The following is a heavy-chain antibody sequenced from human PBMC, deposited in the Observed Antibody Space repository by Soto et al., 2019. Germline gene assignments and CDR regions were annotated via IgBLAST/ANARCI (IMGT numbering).Heavy chain of an antibody. J-gene: IGHJ4*02. D-gene: IGHD3-22*01. Sequence: LGEPLKISCKGSGYSFTSYWIGWVRQMTGKGLEWMGIIYPGDSDTRYSPSFQGQVTISADKSISTAYLQWSSLKASDTAMYYCARCNYDSSGYYSDYWGQGTLVTVSS. V-gene: IGHV5-51*01. CDR3: ARCNYDSSGYYSDY. CDR2: IYPGDSDT. CDR1: GYSFTSYW.